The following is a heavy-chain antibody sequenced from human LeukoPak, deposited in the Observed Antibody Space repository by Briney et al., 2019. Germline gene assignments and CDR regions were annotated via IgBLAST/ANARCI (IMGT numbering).Heavy chain of an antibody. CDR1: GGSISSSSYY. Sequence: SETLSLTCTVSGGSISSSSYYWGWIRQPPGKGLEWIGSIYYSGSTYYNPSLKSRVTISVDTSKNQFSLKLSSVTAADTAVYYCARRGTAMALFDYWGQGTLVTVSS. CDR3: ARRGTAMALFDY. J-gene: IGHJ4*02. V-gene: IGHV4-39*07. D-gene: IGHD5-18*01. CDR2: IYYSGST.